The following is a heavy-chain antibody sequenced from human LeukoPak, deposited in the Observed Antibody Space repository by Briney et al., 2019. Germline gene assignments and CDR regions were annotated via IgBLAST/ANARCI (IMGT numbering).Heavy chain of an antibody. Sequence: GGSLRLSCAASGVTFDDYGMCWGRQAPRKGLERVSGINWSGGRTGYADSVKGRFTISRDNAQNSLYLQMNSLRAEDTALYYCARVGLTGDVDYWGQGTLVTVSS. CDR2: INWSGGRT. CDR3: ARVGLTGDVDY. CDR1: GVTFDDYG. D-gene: IGHD3-9*01. V-gene: IGHV3-20*04. J-gene: IGHJ4*02.